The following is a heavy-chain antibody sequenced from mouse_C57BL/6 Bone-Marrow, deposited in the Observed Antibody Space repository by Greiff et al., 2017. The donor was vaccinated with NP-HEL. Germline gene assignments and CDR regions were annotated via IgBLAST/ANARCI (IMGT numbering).Heavy chain of an antibody. J-gene: IGHJ1*03. V-gene: IGHV5-16*01. Sequence: VQLKESEGGLVQPGSSMKLSCTASGFTFSDYYMAWVRQVPEKGLEWVANINYDGSSTYYLDSLKSRFIISRDNAKNILYLQMSSLKSEDTATYYCARDRGSSWSYWYFDVWGTGTTVTVSS. D-gene: IGHD1-1*01. CDR2: INYDGSST. CDR3: ARDRGSSWSYWYFDV. CDR1: GFTFSDYY.